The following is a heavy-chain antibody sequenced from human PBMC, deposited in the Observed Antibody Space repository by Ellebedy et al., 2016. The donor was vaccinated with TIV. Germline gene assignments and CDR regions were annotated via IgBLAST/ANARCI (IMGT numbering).Heavy chain of an antibody. J-gene: IGHJ4*02. CDR3: ARVYGSYAIDS. Sequence: GESLKISCAASGFTFGSYGMHWVRQAPGKGLEWVAAIWFDGSNIYYGDSVRGRFTISRVNSKNTVYLQMNSLRVEDTAFYYCARVYGSYAIDSWGQGTLVTVSS. D-gene: IGHD3-10*01. CDR2: IWFDGSNI. V-gene: IGHV3-33*08. CDR1: GFTFGSYG.